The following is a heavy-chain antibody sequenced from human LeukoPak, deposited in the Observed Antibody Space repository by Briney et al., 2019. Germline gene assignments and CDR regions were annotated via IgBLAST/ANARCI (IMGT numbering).Heavy chain of an antibody. CDR3: AILELANFDY. Sequence: GGSLRLSCAASGFTFSSYSMNWVRQAPGKGLEWVSSISSSSSYIYYADSVKGRFTISRDNAKNSLYLQMNSLRAEDTAVYYCAILELANFDYWGQGTLVTVSA. CDR2: ISSSSSYI. V-gene: IGHV3-21*01. J-gene: IGHJ4*02. CDR1: GFTFSSYS. D-gene: IGHD1-7*01.